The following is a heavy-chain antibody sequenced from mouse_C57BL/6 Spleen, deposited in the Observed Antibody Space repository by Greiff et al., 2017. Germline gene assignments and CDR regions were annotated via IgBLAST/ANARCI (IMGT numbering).Heavy chain of an antibody. D-gene: IGHD1-1*01. CDR1: GYAFTNYL. J-gene: IGHJ1*03. CDR3: ARTTTGVATDWYFDV. V-gene: IGHV1-54*01. CDR2: INPGSGGT. Sequence: QVQLQQSGAELVRPGTSVKVSCKASGYAFTNYLIEWVKQRPGQGLEWIGVINPGSGGTNYNEKFKGKATLTADKSSSTAYMQLSSLTSEDSAVYYCARTTTGVATDWYFDVWGTGTTVTVSS.